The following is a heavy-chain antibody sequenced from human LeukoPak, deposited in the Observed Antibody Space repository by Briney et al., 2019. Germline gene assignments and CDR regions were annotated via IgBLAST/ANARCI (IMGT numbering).Heavy chain of an antibody. CDR1: GFTFSSYA. J-gene: IGHJ4*02. CDR2: ISYDGSNK. V-gene: IGHV3-30-3*01. D-gene: IGHD3-9*01. Sequence: GGSLRLSCAASGFTFSSYAMHWVRQAPGKGLEWVAVISYDGSNKYYADSVKGRFTISRDNSKNTLYLQMNSLRAEDTAVYYCARGDSPSLAAYSSPDYWGQGTLVTVSS. CDR3: ARGDSPSLAAYSSPDY.